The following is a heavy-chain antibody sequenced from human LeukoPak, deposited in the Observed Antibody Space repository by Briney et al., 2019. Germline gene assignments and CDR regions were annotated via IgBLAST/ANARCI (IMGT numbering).Heavy chain of an antibody. Sequence: SETLSLTCAVYGGSFSGYYWTWIRLSPGKGLEWIGEINPSGRTSYNPSLKSRLTISLDASKNQFSLNLRSLTAADTAVYYCARGRQEVSMIVVVMAAVSYYLDVWGKGTTVTVS. J-gene: IGHJ6*03. CDR1: GGSFSGYY. CDR3: ARGRQEVSMIVVVMAAVSYYLDV. V-gene: IGHV4-34*01. D-gene: IGHD3-22*01. CDR2: INPSGRT.